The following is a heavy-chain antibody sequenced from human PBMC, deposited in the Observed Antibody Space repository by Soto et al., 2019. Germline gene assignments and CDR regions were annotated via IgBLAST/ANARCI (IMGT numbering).Heavy chain of an antibody. CDR2: IYYSGST. CDR3: ARYYGGYSDY. J-gene: IGHJ4*01. V-gene: IGHV4-59*08. Sequence: SETLSLTCTVSGGSIGSYYWSWIRQPPGKGLEWIGYIYYSGSTNYNPSLKSRVTISVDTSKNQFSLKLSSVTAADTAVYYCARYYGGYSDYWGHGTLVTVSS. D-gene: IGHD3-10*01. CDR1: GGSIGSYY.